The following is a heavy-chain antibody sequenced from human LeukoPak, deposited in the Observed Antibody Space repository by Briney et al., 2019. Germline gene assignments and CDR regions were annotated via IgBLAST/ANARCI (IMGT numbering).Heavy chain of an antibody. CDR1: GFTFSSYG. D-gene: IGHD3-16*02. Sequence: KPGGSLRLSCAASGFTFSSYGMHWIRQPPGKGLEWIGEINHSGSTNYNPSLKSRVTISVDTSKNQFSLKLSSVTAADTAVYYCARDSLAMITFGGVIVSHDYYYYYMDVWGKETTVTVSS. V-gene: IGHV4-34*01. CDR2: INHSGST. J-gene: IGHJ6*03. CDR3: ARDSLAMITFGGVIVSHDYYYYYMDV.